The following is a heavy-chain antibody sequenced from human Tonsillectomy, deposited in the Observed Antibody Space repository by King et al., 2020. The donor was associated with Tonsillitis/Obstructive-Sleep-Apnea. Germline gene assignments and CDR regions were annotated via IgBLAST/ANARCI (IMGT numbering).Heavy chain of an antibody. V-gene: IGHV1-18*01. D-gene: IGHD5-18*01. Sequence: VQLVESGAEVKKPGASVKVSCKASGYSFTNYGISWVRQAPGQGLEWMGWISGYNGNTNYAQNLQGRVTMTADTSTSTAYMELRSLRSDETAVYYCARGGYSNYVDYWGQGTLVTVSS. CDR3: ARGGYSNYVDY. CDR1: GYSFTNYG. J-gene: IGHJ4*02. CDR2: ISGYNGNT.